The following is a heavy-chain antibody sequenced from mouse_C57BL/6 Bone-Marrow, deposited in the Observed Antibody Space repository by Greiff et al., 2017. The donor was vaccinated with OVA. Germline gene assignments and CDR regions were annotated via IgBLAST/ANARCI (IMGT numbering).Heavy chain of an antibody. V-gene: IGHV1-4*01. CDR1: GYTFTSYT. J-gene: IGHJ2*01. Sequence: VHLVESGAELARPGASVKMSCKASGYTFTSYTIHWVKQRPGQGLEWIGYIDPTNDYTNYNQKFKGKATLTADKSSSTAYMQLSSLTSEDSAVYYCTRGYYFDYWGQGTTLTGSS. CDR3: TRGYYFDY. CDR2: IDPTNDYT.